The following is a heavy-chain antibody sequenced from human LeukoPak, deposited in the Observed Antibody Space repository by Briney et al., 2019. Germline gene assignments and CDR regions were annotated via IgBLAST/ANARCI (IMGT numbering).Heavy chain of an antibody. CDR3: AKDILNSAFDY. CDR2: LGSDGGS. CDR1: GFTLSNNA. Sequence: GGSLRLSCAASGFTLSNNAMSCGRQAPGKGLEGVSALGSDGGSYYADSVKGRFTVSRDNSKNTLYLEMNRLRGEDTAEYYCAKDILNSAFDYWGQGTLVPVSS. V-gene: IGHV3-23*01. J-gene: IGHJ4*02. D-gene: IGHD1-7*01.